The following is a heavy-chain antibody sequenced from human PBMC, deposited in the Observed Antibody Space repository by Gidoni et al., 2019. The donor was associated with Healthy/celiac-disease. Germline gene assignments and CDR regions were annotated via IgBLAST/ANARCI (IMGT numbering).Heavy chain of an antibody. V-gene: IGHV3-23*01. J-gene: IGHJ4*02. Sequence: EVQLLESGGGLVQPGGSLRLSCAASGFTFSSYAVSWVRPAPGKGLAWVSAISGSGGSTYDADPVKRRLTISRDNSKNTLYLQMNSLRAEDTAVYYCAKGLYHYDSSGYSLFDYWGQGPLVTVSS. CDR2: ISGSGGST. CDR1: GFTFSSYA. D-gene: IGHD3-22*01. CDR3: AKGLYHYDSSGYSLFDY.